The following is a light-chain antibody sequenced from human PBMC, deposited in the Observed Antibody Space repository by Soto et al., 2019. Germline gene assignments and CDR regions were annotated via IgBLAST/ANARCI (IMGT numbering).Light chain of an antibody. V-gene: IGLV6-57*01. Sequence: NFMLTQPHSVSESPGKTVIISCTRSSGSIASNYVQWYQQRPGSSPTTVIYEDNQRPSGVPDRFSGSIDSSSNSASLTISGLETEDEADYFCQSYDATNQVFGGGTTL. CDR3: QSYDATNQV. J-gene: IGLJ3*02. CDR2: EDN. CDR1: SGSIASNY.